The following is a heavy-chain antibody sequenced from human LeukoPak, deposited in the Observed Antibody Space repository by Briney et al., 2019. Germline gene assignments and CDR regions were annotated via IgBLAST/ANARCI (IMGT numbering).Heavy chain of an antibody. CDR2: INPNSGGT. Sequence: ASVTVSCQASGYTFTGYYMHWVRQAPGQGLEWMGWINPNSGGTNYAQKFQGRVTMTRDTSISTAYMALSRLRSDDTAVYYCATQWGDIVAGHGMDVWGQGTTVTVS. D-gene: IGHD5-12*01. V-gene: IGHV1-2*02. CDR3: ATQWGDIVAGHGMDV. J-gene: IGHJ6*02. CDR1: GYTFTGYY.